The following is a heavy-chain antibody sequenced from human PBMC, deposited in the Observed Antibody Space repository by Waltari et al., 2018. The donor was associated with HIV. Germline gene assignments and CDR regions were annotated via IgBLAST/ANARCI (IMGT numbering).Heavy chain of an antibody. CDR3: ARDPTVTGGYFDL. V-gene: IGHV3-21*01. J-gene: IGHJ2*01. CDR1: GFTCRSHS. D-gene: IGHD4-17*01. Sequence: EVQLVVSGGGLVKPGGSLRLSCAASGFTCRSHSMNWVRQAPGKGLEWVSSISISSSYIYYADSVKGRFTISRDNAKNSLYLQMNSLRAEDTAVYYCARDPTVTGGYFDLWGRGTLVTVSS. CDR2: ISISSSYI.